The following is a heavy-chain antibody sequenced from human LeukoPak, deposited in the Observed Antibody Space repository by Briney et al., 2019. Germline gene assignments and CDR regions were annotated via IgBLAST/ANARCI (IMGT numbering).Heavy chain of an antibody. D-gene: IGHD1-7*01. CDR3: ARDLDWNYADY. CDR2: IYTSGST. CDR1: GGSISSYY. J-gene: IGHJ4*02. Sequence: PSETLSLTCTVSGGSISSYYWNWIRQPAGKGLEWIGRIYTSGSTNYNPSLKSRVTMSVDSSKNQFSLILISVTAADTAVYYCARDLDWNYADYWGQGTLVTVSS. V-gene: IGHV4-4*07.